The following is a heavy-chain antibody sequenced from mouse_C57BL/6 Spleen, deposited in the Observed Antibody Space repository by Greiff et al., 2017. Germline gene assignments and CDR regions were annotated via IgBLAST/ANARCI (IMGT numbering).Heavy chain of an antibody. J-gene: IGHJ4*01. CDR3: ARQGYYGNYDAMDY. CDR1: GFTFSSYG. Sequence: DVQLQESGGDLVKPGGSLKLSCAASGFTFSSYGMSWVRQTPDKRLEWVATISSGGSYTYYPDSVKGRFTISRDNAKNTLYLQMSSLKSEDTAMYYCARQGYYGNYDAMDYWGQGTSVTVSS. V-gene: IGHV5-6*01. CDR2: ISSGGSYT. D-gene: IGHD2-1*01.